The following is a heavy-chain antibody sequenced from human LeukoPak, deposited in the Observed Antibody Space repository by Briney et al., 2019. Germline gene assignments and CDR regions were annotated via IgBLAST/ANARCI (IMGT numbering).Heavy chain of an antibody. J-gene: IGHJ4*02. V-gene: IGHV3-33*01. D-gene: IGHD3-10*01. Sequence: GGSPRLSCAASGFTFSVYGMHWVRQAPGKGLEWVAVIWNDGSNKYYADSVKGQFTISRDNSKNTLYLQMNSLRAEDTAVYSCARASGPFDYWGQGTLVTVSS. CDR2: IWNDGSNK. CDR3: ARASGPFDY. CDR1: GFTFSVYG.